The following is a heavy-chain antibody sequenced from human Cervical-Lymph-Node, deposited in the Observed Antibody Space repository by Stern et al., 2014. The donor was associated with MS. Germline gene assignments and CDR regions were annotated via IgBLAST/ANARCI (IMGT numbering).Heavy chain of an antibody. D-gene: IGHD1-1*01. CDR2: VYNSGST. V-gene: IGHV4-31*03. Sequence: VQLVESGPGLVKPSQTLSLNCTVSGGSISSGDHFWHWIRQHPGQGLQWVGYVYNSGSTDSNPSLKSRVIISVDTSKHQFSLRLSSVTAADTAVYYCARGGATRRAGVFDSWGQGTLVTVSS. CDR1: GGSISSGDHF. J-gene: IGHJ4*02. CDR3: ARGGATRRAGVFDS.